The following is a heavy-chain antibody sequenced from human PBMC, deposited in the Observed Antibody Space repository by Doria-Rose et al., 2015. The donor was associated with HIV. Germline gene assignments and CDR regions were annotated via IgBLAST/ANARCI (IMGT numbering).Heavy chain of an antibody. V-gene: IGHV3-9*01. D-gene: IGHD3-3*01. CDR1: GFSFESYA. Sequence: VQLVQSGGGLVQPGRSLRLSCVGSGFSFESYAMHWVRLAPGKGLEWVAGISWDSGANGNADSVEGRFTISRDNAEKSVYLEMRSLRPEDTAFYYCAKAPIIGPKYYFYMDVWGKGTSVTVSS. J-gene: IGHJ6*03. CDR3: AKAPIIGPKYYFYMDV. CDR2: ISWDSGAN.